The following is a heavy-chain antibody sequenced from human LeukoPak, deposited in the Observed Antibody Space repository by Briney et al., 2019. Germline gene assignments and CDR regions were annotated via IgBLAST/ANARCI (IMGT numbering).Heavy chain of an antibody. CDR1: GYTFTGYY. CDR2: INPNSGGT. CDR3: ATSHPLGRRHSMVRGVISAFDI. V-gene: IGHV1-2*02. J-gene: IGHJ3*02. Sequence: GASVKVSCKASGYTFTGYYMHWVRQAPGQGLEWMGWINPNSGGTNYAQKFQGKVTITADKSTSTAYMELSSLRSEDTAVYYCATSHPLGRRHSMVRGVISAFDIWGQGTMVTVSS. D-gene: IGHD3-10*01.